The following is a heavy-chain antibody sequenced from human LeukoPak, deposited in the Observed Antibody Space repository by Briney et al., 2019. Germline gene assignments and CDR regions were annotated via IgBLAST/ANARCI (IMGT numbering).Heavy chain of an antibody. Sequence: GSLRLSCAASGFTFSSYSMNWVRQATGKGLEWVSSISSSSSYIYYADSVKGRFTISRDNAKNSLYLQMNSLRAEDTAVYYCARDYHYGSGSSYNWFDPWGQGTLVTVSS. D-gene: IGHD3-10*01. CDR2: ISSSSSYI. V-gene: IGHV3-21*01. CDR3: ARDYHYGSGSSYNWFDP. CDR1: GFTFSSYS. J-gene: IGHJ5*02.